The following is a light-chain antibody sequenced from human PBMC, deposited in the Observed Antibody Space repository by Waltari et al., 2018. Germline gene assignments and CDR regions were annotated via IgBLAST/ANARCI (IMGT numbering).Light chain of an antibody. V-gene: IGLV2-14*03. CDR2: DVS. CDR1: SSDVGGYNY. CDR3: SSYTSSSTYVV. Sequence: QSALTQPASVSGSPGQSITISCTGTSSDVGGYNYVSWYTQHPGKAPKLMIYDVSNRPSGVSNRFSGSKSGNTASLTISGLQAEDEADYYCSSYTSSSTYVVFGGGTKLTVL. J-gene: IGLJ2*01.